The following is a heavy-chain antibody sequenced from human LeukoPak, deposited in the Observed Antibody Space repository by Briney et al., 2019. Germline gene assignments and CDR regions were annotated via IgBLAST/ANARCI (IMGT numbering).Heavy chain of an antibody. V-gene: IGHV4-39*07. D-gene: IGHD5-12*01. CDR1: GDSISGSAFH. CDR3: AKTRVAITFDT. J-gene: IGHJ4*02. Sequence: KASETLSLTCTVSGDSISGSAFHWGWIRQPPGKEPEWIGMIYKSGGTNSNPSLKSRVTISMDTSKNQLSLKLTSVTAADTAVYFCAKTRVAITFDTWGQGALVIVSS. CDR2: IYKSGGT.